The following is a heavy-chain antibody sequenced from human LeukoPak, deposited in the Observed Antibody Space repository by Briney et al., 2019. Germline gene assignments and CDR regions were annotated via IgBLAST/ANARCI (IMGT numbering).Heavy chain of an antibody. CDR2: IYSGGST. Sequence: GGSLRLSCAASGFTVSSNYMSWVRQAPEEGLEWVSVIYSGGSTYYADSVKGRFTISRDNSKNTLYLQMNSLRAEDTAVYYCARDRADPRLDYYYGMDVWGQGTTVTVSS. D-gene: IGHD6-19*01. J-gene: IGHJ6*02. CDR3: ARDRADPRLDYYYGMDV. CDR1: GFTVSSNY. V-gene: IGHV3-53*01.